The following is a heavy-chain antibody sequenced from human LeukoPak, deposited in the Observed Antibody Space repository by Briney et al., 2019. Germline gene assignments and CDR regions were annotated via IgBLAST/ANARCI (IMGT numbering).Heavy chain of an antibody. Sequence: GRSLRLSCLASGFTFADYGLGWVRQAPGMGLEWVAFTRSKLYGGAPEYDASVRGRFSVSSEDSTSIAYLQMNSMKTEDTAVYYCARGRTVTGAKYYFDYWGQGTLVTASS. D-gene: IGHD3/OR15-3a*01. CDR3: ARGRTVTGAKYYFDY. CDR1: GFTFADYG. CDR2: TRSKLYGGAP. V-gene: IGHV3-49*04. J-gene: IGHJ4*02.